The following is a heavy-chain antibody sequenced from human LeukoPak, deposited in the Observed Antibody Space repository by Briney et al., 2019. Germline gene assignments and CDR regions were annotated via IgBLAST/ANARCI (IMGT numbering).Heavy chain of an antibody. D-gene: IGHD3-10*01. V-gene: IGHV1-18*01. CDR2: ISAYNGNT. CDR1: GYTFTSYG. Sequence: ASVNVSCKASGYTFTSYGISWVRQAPGQGLEWMGWISAYNGNTNYAQKLQGRVTMTTDTSTSTAYMELRSLRSDDTAVYYCARVLSSLLWFGELLVSGGWFDPWGQGTLVTVSS. CDR3: ARVLSSLLWFGELLVSGGWFDP. J-gene: IGHJ5*02.